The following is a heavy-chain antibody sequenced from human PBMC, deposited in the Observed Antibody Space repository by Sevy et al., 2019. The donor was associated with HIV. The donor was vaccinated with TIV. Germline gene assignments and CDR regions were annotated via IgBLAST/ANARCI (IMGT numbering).Heavy chain of an antibody. CDR1: GGSISSYY. D-gene: IGHD2-8*02. J-gene: IGHJ6*03. CDR3: ARLRPGGVTYYYYMDV. CDR2: IYYSGST. Sequence: SETLSLTCTVSGGSISSYYWSWIRQPPGKGLEWIGYIYYSGSTNYNPTLNSRVTKSVDTSKNQFSLKLSSVTAADTAVYYCARLRPGGVTYYYYMDVWGKGTTVTVSS. V-gene: IGHV4-59*08.